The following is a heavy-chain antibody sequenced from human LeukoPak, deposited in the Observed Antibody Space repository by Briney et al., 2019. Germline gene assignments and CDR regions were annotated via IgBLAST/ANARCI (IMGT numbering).Heavy chain of an antibody. J-gene: IGHJ4*02. CDR3: ATGHSYGYDY. CDR2: VKGDGRTT. V-gene: IGHV3-74*01. Sequence: GGSLRLSCAASGLTFSDFWMHWVRQPPGKGLVWVALVKGDGRTTVYADSVKGRFTISRDNAKNTLYLQMNSLRADDSGVYYCATGHSYGYDYWGQGVLVTVSS. CDR1: GLTFSDFW. D-gene: IGHD5-18*01.